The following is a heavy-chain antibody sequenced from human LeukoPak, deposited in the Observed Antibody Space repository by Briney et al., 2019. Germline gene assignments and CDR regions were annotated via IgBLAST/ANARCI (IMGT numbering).Heavy chain of an antibody. D-gene: IGHD6-6*01. Sequence: PSETLSLTCTVSGGSISSGSYYWSWIRQTAGKGLEWIGRIYTSGSTNYNPSLKSRVTISVDTSKNQFSLKLRSVTAADTAVYYCAREAGLSSSSGRYYYCYMDVWGKGTTVTVSS. J-gene: IGHJ6*03. V-gene: IGHV4-61*02. CDR1: GGSISSGSYY. CDR2: IYTSGST. CDR3: AREAGLSSSSGRYYYCYMDV.